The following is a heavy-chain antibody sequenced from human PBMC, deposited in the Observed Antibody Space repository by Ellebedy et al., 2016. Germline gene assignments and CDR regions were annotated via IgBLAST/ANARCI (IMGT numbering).Heavy chain of an antibody. J-gene: IGHJ5*02. CDR3: ARGRGYCSSTSCHNWFDP. CDR1: GGSFSGYY. Sequence: SETLSLTCAVYGGSFSGYYWSWIRQPPGKGLEWIGEINHSGSTNYNPFLKSRVTISVDTSKNQFSLKLSSVTAADTAVYYCARGRGYCSSTSCHNWFDPWGQGTLVTVSS. CDR2: INHSGST. V-gene: IGHV4-34*01. D-gene: IGHD2-2*01.